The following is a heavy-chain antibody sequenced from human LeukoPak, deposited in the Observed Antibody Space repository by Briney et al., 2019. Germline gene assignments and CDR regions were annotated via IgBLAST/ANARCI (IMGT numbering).Heavy chain of an antibody. D-gene: IGHD3-22*01. V-gene: IGHV3-23*01. CDR1: GFTFSSYA. J-gene: IGHJ4*02. CDR3: ARDHYDSSGKYVGGY. Sequence: PGGSLRLSCAASGFTFSSYAMSWVRQAPGKGLEWVSAISGSGGSTYYADSVKGRFTISRDNSKNTLYLQMNSLRVEDTAVYFCARDHYDSSGKYVGGYWGQGTLVTVSS. CDR2: ISGSGGST.